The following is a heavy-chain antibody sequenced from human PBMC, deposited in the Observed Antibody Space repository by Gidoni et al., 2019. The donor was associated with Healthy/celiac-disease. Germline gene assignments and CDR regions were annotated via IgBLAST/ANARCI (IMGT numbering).Heavy chain of an antibody. D-gene: IGHD3-10*01. J-gene: IGHJ4*02. Sequence: VQLVQSGDKVQQPGASVQVPCKASGSTFTSYDSNWVRQATGQGPAWMGWMNPNRGNTGYAQKFQGRVTMTSTTTTSTAYMELSSLRSEDTAVYYCAMGQYYYGNPEWGQGTLVTVSS. CDR3: AMGQYYYGNPE. V-gene: IGHV1-8*01. CDR1: GSTFTSYD. CDR2: MNPNRGNT.